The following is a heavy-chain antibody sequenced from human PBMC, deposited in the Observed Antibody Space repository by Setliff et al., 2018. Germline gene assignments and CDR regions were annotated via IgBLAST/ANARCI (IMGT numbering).Heavy chain of an antibody. CDR1: GFTFSAYA. Sequence: GGSLRLSCAASGFTFSAYAMSWVRQSPGKGLEWVSAISPIGDSTYYLDSVKGRFTISRDNSKNTLYLQMNSLRAEDTAMYYCAKDDLGFAAAGTNVVFNYRGQGTLVTVS. V-gene: IGHV3-23*01. CDR2: ISPIGDST. J-gene: IGHJ4*02. D-gene: IGHD6-13*01. CDR3: AKDDLGFAAAGTNVVFNY.